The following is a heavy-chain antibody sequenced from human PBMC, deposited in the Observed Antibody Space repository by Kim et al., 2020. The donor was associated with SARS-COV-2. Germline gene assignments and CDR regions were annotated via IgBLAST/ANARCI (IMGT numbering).Heavy chain of an antibody. J-gene: IGHJ1*01. D-gene: IGHD3-9*01. CDR2: INTDGSNI. Sequence: GGSLRLSCAASGFTLSSYWMHWVRQAPGKGLVWVSRINTDGSNINYADSVKGRFTISRDNAKNTLYLQMNSLRVDDTAVYYCAKGPDILTNLQHWGQGTLVTVSS. V-gene: IGHV3-74*01. CDR3: AKGPDILTNLQH. CDR1: GFTLSSYW.